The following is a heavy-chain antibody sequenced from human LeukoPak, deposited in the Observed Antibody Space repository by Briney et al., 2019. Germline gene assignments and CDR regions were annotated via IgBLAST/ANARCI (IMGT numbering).Heavy chain of an antibody. CDR3: ASLTPYYYDSSGYSFDY. J-gene: IGHJ4*02. D-gene: IGHD3-22*01. CDR2: INPNSGGT. CDR1: GYTFTSYY. V-gene: IGHV1-2*02. Sequence: ASVKVSCKASGYTFTSYYIHWVRQAPGQGLEWMGWINPNSGGTNYAQKFQGRVAMTRDTSISTAYMELSRLRSDDTAVYYCASLTPYYYDSSGYSFDYWGQGTLVTVSS.